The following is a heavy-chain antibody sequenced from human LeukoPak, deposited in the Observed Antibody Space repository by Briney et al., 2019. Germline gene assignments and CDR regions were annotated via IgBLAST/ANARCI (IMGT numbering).Heavy chain of an antibody. V-gene: IGHV3-7*05. CDR2: IKYDGSEK. CDR3: ARLNWNDSY. CDR1: GFVFSKYW. J-gene: IGHJ4*02. D-gene: IGHD1-1*01. Sequence: GGSLRLSCAASGFVFSKYWMSWVRQAPGKGLEWVANIKYDGSEKHYVDSVKGRFTMSRDNAKNSLYLHKNSLRADDTAVYYCARLNWNDSYWGQGALVTVSS.